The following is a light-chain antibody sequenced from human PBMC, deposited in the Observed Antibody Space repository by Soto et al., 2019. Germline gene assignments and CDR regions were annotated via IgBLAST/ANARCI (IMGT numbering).Light chain of an antibody. Sequence: EIVLTQSPATLSLSPGERATLSCRASQSLSSSLSWYQHKHGQAPRLLIYDASTRATGIPARFSGSGSGTDFTLTISSLEPEDVAVYHCQQRTNWPTFGQGTKVEIK. CDR1: QSLSSS. J-gene: IGKJ1*01. CDR2: DAS. V-gene: IGKV3-11*01. CDR3: QQRTNWPT.